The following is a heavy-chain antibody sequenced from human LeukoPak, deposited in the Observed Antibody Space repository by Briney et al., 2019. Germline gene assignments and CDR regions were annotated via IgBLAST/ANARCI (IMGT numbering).Heavy chain of an antibody. CDR3: ARETRLHSGSYSNDAFDI. Sequence: SETLSLTCTVSGGSISSYYWSCIRQPPGKGLEWIGYISYSGSTDYNPSLKSRVTISLDTSKNQFSLRLSSVTAADTAVYYCARETRLHSGSYSNDAFDIWGQGTMVTVSS. CDR2: ISYSGST. V-gene: IGHV4-59*01. D-gene: IGHD1-26*01. CDR1: GGSISSYY. J-gene: IGHJ3*02.